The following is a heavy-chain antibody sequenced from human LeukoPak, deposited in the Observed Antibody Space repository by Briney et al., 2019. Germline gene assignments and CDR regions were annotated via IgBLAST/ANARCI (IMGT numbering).Heavy chain of an antibody. Sequence: GGSLRLSCAASGFTFSSYSMNWVRQAPGKGLEWVSSISSSSSYIYYADSVKGRFTISRDNAKNSLYLQMNSLRAEDTAVYYCARAQYSGSYHDAFDIWGQGTMVTVSS. CDR2: ISSSSSYI. J-gene: IGHJ3*02. CDR1: GFTFSSYS. CDR3: ARAQYSGSYHDAFDI. V-gene: IGHV3-21*01. D-gene: IGHD1-26*01.